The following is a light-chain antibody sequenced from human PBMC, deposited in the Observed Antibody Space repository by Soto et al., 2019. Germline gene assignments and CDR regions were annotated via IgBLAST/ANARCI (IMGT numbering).Light chain of an antibody. V-gene: IGKV3-20*01. CDR2: GAS. CDR3: QQYGSSPRT. Sequence: EIVLTQSPGTLSLSPGERVTLSCRASQSVNSSYLAWYQQKPGQAPRLLISGASTRATGIPDRFSGSGSGTDFTLTISRLEPEDFAVYYCQQYGSSPRTFGQGTKVDI. CDR1: QSVNSSY. J-gene: IGKJ1*01.